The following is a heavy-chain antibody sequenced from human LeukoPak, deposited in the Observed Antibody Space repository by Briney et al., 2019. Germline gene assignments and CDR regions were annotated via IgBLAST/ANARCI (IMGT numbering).Heavy chain of an antibody. CDR2: ISSSGSTI. CDR1: GFTFSSYE. V-gene: IGHV3-48*03. Sequence: PGGSLRLSCAASGFTFSSYEMNWVRQAPGKGLEWVSYISSSGSTIYYADPVKGRFTISRDNAKNSLYLQMNSLRAEDTAVYYCAKDRRGYTLIQYFQHWGQGTLVTVSS. CDR3: AKDRRGYTLIQYFQH. J-gene: IGHJ1*01. D-gene: IGHD3-22*01.